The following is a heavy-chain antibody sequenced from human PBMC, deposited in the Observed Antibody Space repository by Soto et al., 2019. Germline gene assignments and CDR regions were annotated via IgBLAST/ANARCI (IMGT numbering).Heavy chain of an antibody. D-gene: IGHD2-2*01. CDR3: ARDPPLPAAMVD. Sequence: QVQLQESGPGLVKPSGTLSLTCAVSGGSISSSNWWSWVRQPPGKGLEWIGEIYHSGSTNYNPSLKSRVTXXVXXSKNQFSLQLSSVTAADTALYYCARDPPLPAAMVDWGQGTLVTVSS. CDR1: GGSISSSNW. CDR2: IYHSGST. V-gene: IGHV4-4*02. J-gene: IGHJ4*02.